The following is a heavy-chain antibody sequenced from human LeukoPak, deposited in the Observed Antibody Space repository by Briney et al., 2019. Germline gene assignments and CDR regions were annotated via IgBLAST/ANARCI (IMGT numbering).Heavy chain of an antibody. V-gene: IGHV4-59*12. Sequence: SETLSLTCTVSGDSIRRYHWSWLRQPPGKALECIGYIYYSGSANYNPSLKSRVTISVVTSKNQFSLKLSSVTAADTAVYYCAEIAVAGEVIFDYWGQGTLVSVSS. CDR2: IYYSGSA. CDR3: AEIAVAGEVIFDY. D-gene: IGHD6-19*01. J-gene: IGHJ4*02. CDR1: GDSIRRYH.